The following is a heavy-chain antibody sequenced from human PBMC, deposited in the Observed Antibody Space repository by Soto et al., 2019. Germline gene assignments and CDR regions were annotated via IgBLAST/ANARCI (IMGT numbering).Heavy chain of an antibody. D-gene: IGHD3-9*01. J-gene: IGHJ4*02. Sequence: VQLVQSGAELKKPGSSVKVSCKASGGTVSSYAISWVRQAPGQGLEWMGGIIPLFGRTNYAQKFRGRVTITADESTSTAYMELSSLRSEDPAVYYCARSGSKYYDILTGYHLEYWGQGTLVTVSS. CDR3: ARSGSKYYDILTGYHLEY. V-gene: IGHV1-69*01. CDR2: IIPLFGRT. CDR1: GGTVSSYA.